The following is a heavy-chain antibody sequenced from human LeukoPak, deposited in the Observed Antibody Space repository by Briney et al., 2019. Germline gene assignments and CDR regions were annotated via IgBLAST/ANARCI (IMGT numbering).Heavy chain of an antibody. CDR3: ARGRTMVRGVDY. CDR1: GYTFTDYY. CDR2: INPNSGGT. V-gene: IGHV1-2*02. J-gene: IGHJ3*01. D-gene: IGHD3-10*01. Sequence: ASVKVSCKASGYTFTDYYIHWVRQAPGQGLEWMGWINPNSGGTNYAQKFQGRVTMTRDTSISTVYLELSRLRSDDTAVYYCARGRTMVRGVDYWGQGTMVTVSS.